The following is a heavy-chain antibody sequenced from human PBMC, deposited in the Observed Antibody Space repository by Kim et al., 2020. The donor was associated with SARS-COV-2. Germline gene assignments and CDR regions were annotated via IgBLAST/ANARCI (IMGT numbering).Heavy chain of an antibody. CDR3: ARVDPYSYGYYYGMDV. CDR2: ISSSSRYI. CDR1: GFTFSSYN. J-gene: IGHJ6*02. Sequence: GGSLRLSCAASGFTFSSYNMNWVRQAPGKGLEWVSSISSSSRYIYYADSVKGRFTISRDNAKNSLYLQMNSLRAEDTAVYYCARVDPYSYGYYYGMDVWGQGTTVTVSS. D-gene: IGHD2-21*01. V-gene: IGHV3-21*01.